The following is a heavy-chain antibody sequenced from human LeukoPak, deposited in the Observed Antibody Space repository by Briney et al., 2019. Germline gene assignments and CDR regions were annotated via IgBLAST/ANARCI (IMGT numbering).Heavy chain of an antibody. CDR2: ISAYNGNT. V-gene: IGHV1-18*01. J-gene: IGHJ4*02. D-gene: IGHD3-22*01. CDR1: GYTFTSYG. CDR3: ARVKVDYYDSSGYFDY. Sequence: ASVKVSCKASGYTFTSYGISWVRQAPGQGLEWMGWISAYNGNTNYAQKLQGRVTMTTDTSTSTAYMELRSLRSDDTAAYYCARVKVDYYDSSGYFDYWGQGTLVTVSS.